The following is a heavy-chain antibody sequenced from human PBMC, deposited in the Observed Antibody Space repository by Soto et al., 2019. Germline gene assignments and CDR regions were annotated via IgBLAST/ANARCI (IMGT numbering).Heavy chain of an antibody. J-gene: IGHJ4*02. Sequence: PSETLSLTCTVSGGSISSYYWSWIRQPPGKGLEWLGYIYYSGSTNYNPSLKSRVTISVDTSKNQFSLKLSSVTAADTAVYYCARGHRSYDSSGYYDYWGQVTLVTVS. V-gene: IGHV4-59*01. CDR2: IYYSGST. D-gene: IGHD3-22*01. CDR1: GGSISSYY. CDR3: ARGHRSYDSSGYYDY.